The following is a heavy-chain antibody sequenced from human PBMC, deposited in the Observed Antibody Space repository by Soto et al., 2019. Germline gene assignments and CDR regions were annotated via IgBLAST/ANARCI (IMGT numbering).Heavy chain of an antibody. Sequence: EVQLVESGGGLVQPGGSLRLSCAASGFTFSNYAMNWVRQAPGKGLEWVSYISHKSSAIYHADSVKGRFTISRDNAKNSLYLQMHSLRDEDTAVYYCARDPYASTTVTMMDYWGQGTLVTVSS. D-gene: IGHD4-17*01. CDR1: GFTFSNYA. V-gene: IGHV3-48*02. J-gene: IGHJ4*02. CDR2: ISHKSSAI. CDR3: ARDPYASTTVTMMDY.